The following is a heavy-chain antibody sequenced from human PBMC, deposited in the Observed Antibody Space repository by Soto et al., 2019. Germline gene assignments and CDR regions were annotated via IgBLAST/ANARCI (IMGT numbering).Heavy chain of an antibody. V-gene: IGHV1-46*03. Sequence: QVQLVQSGAEVKKPGASVKVSCKASGYTFTSYYMHWVRQAPGQGLEWMGIINPSGGSTSYAQKFQGRVTMTRDTSTSTVYMELSSLRSEDTAVYYCARDAGVLWFGNRYYFDYWGQGTLVTVSS. CDR1: GYTFTSYY. CDR2: INPSGGST. CDR3: ARDAGVLWFGNRYYFDY. J-gene: IGHJ4*02. D-gene: IGHD3-10*01.